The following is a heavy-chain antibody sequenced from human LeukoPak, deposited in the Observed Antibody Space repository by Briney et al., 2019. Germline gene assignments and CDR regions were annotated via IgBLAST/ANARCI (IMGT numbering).Heavy chain of an antibody. V-gene: IGHV3-13*01. CDR1: GFTFSSYD. J-gene: IGHJ4*02. D-gene: IGHD3-10*01. CDR2: IGTAGDT. CDR3: ARASFGEYPYYFDY. Sequence: GGSLRLSCAASGFTFSSYDMHWVRQATGKGLEWVSAIGTAGDTYYLGSVKGRFTISRENAKNSLYLQMNSLRAGDTAVYYCARASFGEYPYYFDYWGQGTLVTVSS.